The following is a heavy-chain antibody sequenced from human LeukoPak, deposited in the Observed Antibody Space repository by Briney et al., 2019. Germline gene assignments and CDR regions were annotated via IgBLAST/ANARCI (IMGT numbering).Heavy chain of an antibody. Sequence: GGSLRLSCAASGFTFSSYAMSWVRQAPGKGLEWVSAVSGSGDSTYYADSVKGRFTISRDHSKNTLYLQMNSLRAEDTAVYYCAKVGGSGWYPQIDYWGQGTLVTVSS. CDR1: GFTFSSYA. J-gene: IGHJ4*02. CDR3: AKVGGSGWYPQIDY. CDR2: VSGSGDST. V-gene: IGHV3-23*01. D-gene: IGHD6-19*01.